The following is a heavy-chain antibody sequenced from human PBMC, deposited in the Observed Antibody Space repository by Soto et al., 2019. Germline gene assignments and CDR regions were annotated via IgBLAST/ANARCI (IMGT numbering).Heavy chain of an antibody. CDR3: APRLTGHGMAV. J-gene: IGHJ6*02. V-gene: IGHV2-5*01. CDR2: LYWNTEK. D-gene: IGHD3-16*01. Sequence: QITLKESGPTLVKPTQTLTLTCTFSGFSLTTGGVGVSGFRQPPGKALEWLADLYWNTEKNHSPSLRGRLIIAKDTSRDQVFLTVTNVDPTDTATYYCAPRLTGHGMAVWGQGTTVTVSS. CDR1: GFSLTTGGVG.